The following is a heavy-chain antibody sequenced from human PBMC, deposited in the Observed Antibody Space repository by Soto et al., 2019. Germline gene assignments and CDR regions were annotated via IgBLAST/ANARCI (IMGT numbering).Heavy chain of an antibody. Sequence: SHRITCAASGLTPRRYAMHLVSPKPGKGLEWVAVISYDGSNKYYADSVKGRFTISRDNSKNTLYLQMNSLRAEDTAVYYCAGVFRRYCSSTSCYDFDYWGQGTLVTVCS. CDR3: AGVFRRYCSSTSCYDFDY. CDR1: GLTPRRYA. J-gene: IGHJ4*02. D-gene: IGHD2-2*01. V-gene: IGHV3-30-3*01. CDR2: ISYDGSNK.